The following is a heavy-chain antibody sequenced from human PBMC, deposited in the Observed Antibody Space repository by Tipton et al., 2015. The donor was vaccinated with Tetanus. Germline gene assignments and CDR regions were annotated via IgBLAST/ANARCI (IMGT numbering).Heavy chain of an antibody. D-gene: IGHD3-16*02. CDR1: GFTFSSYA. Sequence: SLRLSCAASGFTFSSYAMHWVRQAPGRGLEWVAVISYDGSNKYYADSVKGRFTISRDNSKNTLYLQMNSLRAEDTAVYYCARDYDYVWGSYRTGRDDAFDIWGQGTMVTVSS. CDR3: ARDYDYVWGSYRTGRDDAFDI. V-gene: IGHV3-30-3*01. J-gene: IGHJ3*02. CDR2: ISYDGSNK.